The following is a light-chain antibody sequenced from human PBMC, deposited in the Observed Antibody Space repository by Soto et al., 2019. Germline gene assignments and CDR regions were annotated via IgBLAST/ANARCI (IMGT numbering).Light chain of an antibody. CDR3: QQSYSTPPWT. J-gene: IGKJ1*01. CDR2: AAS. V-gene: IGKV1-27*01. Sequence: DSQMTQSPSRLSASVGDRVTITCRASQGISNYLAWYQQKPGKVPKLLIYAASTLQSGVPSRFSGSGSGTDFTLTISSLQPEDFATYYCQQSYSTPPWTFGQGTKVDIK. CDR1: QGISNY.